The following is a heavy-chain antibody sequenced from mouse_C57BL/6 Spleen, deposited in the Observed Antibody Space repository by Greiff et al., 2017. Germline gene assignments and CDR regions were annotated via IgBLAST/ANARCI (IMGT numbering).Heavy chain of an antibody. Sequence: QVQLQQSGAELVRPGASVTLSCKASGYTFTDYEMHWVKQTPVHGLEWIGAIDPETGGTAYNQKFKGKAILTADKSSSTAYMELRSLTSEDSAVYCCTRDGHWYFDVWGTGTTVTVSS. CDR2: IDPETGGT. CDR1: GYTFTDYE. V-gene: IGHV1-15*01. CDR3: TRDGHWYFDV. D-gene: IGHD1-1*01. J-gene: IGHJ1*03.